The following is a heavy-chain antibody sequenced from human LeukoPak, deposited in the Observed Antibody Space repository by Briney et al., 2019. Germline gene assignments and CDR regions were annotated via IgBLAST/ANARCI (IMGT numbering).Heavy chain of an antibody. CDR2: IYRTGST. Sequence: TSETLSLTCTVSGYSINSGYYWVWIRQPPGKGLEWIGSIYRTGSTNYNPSLKSRVTISLDTSKNQFPLKVSSVTAADTAVYYCARGDCSSTICYSPMDVWGKGTTVTVSS. D-gene: IGHD2-2*01. J-gene: IGHJ6*03. CDR1: GYSINSGYY. V-gene: IGHV4-38-2*02. CDR3: ARGDCSSTICYSPMDV.